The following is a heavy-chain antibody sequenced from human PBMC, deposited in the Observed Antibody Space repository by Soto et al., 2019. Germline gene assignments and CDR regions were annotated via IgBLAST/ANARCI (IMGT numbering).Heavy chain of an antibody. J-gene: IGHJ4*02. CDR1: GFTFVDCA. V-gene: IGHV3-9*01. CDR2: ISWNSGSI. Sequence: SLRRSFETSGFTFVDCAMHRLRQAPGKGLEWVSGISWNSGSIGYADSVKGRFTISRDNAKNSLYLQMYSLRAEDTALYYCAKDLGYYDILTGYYMSSGFDYWGQGT. CDR3: AKDLGYYDILTGYYMSSGFDY. D-gene: IGHD3-9*01.